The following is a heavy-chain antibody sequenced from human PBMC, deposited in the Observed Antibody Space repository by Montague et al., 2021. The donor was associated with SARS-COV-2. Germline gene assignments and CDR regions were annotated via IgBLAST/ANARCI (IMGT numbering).Heavy chain of an antibody. CDR2: ISGSSSYI. V-gene: IGHV3-21*01. J-gene: IGHJ5*02. CDR3: ARDLPSFFLGIAVAGPFDP. D-gene: IGHD6-19*01. Sequence: SLRLSCAASGFTFSSYYMNWVRQAPVKGLEWVSSISGSSSYIYYXDSVKGRFTISRDNAKNSLYLQMNSLRAEDTAVYYCARDLPSFFLGIAVAGPFDPWGQGTLVTVSS. CDR1: GFTFSSYY.